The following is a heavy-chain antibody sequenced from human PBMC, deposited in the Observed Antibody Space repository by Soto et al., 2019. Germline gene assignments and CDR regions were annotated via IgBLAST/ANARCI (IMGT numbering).Heavy chain of an antibody. CDR3: GRGSGDWSGYYMGCLDY. V-gene: IGHV1-2*02. D-gene: IGHD3-3*01. Sequence: ASVKVSCKASGYTFPDYYMHWVRQAPGQGLEWMGWVNPNSGATNVAQRFQGRVTMTRDTSSTAIYMELSGLRSDDTAVYFCGRGSGDWSGYYMGCLDYWGQGTLVTVSS. CDR2: VNPNSGAT. J-gene: IGHJ4*02. CDR1: GYTFPDYY.